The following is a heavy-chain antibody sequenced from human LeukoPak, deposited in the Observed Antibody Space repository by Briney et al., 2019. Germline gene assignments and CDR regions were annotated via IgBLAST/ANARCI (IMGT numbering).Heavy chain of an antibody. CDR2: IRSKANSYAT. D-gene: IGHD3-22*01. CDR3: TRRPYYYDSSGYPYGMDV. V-gene: IGHV3-73*01. J-gene: IGHJ6*02. CDR1: GFTFSGSA. Sequence: PGGSLKFSCAASGFTFSGSAMPWVRQASGKGLEWVGRIRSKANSYATAYAASVKGRFTISRDDSKNTAYLQMNSLKTEDTAVYYCTRRPYYYDSSGYPYGMDVWGQGTTVTVSS.